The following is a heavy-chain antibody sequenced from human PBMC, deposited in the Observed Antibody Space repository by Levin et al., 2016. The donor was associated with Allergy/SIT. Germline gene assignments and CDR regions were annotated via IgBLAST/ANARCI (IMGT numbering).Heavy chain of an antibody. D-gene: IGHD1-14*01. CDR3: ARVRIAHDY. CDR2: ISSSSSYI. V-gene: IGHV3-21*01. CDR1: GFTFSSYS. Sequence: GESLKISCAASGFTFSSYSMNWVRQAPGKGLEWVSSISSSSSYIYYADSVKGRFTISRDNAKNSLYLQMNSLRAEDTAVYYCARVRIAHDYWGQGTLVTVSS. J-gene: IGHJ4*02.